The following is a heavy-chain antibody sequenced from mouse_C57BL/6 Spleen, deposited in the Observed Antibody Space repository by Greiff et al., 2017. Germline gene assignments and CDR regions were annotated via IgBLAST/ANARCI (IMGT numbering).Heavy chain of an antibody. V-gene: IGHV1-59*01. CDR2: IDPSDSYT. CDR3: ARGGNFDV. CDR1: GYTFTSYW. Sequence: QVQLQQPGAELVRPGTSVKLSCKASGYTFTSYWMHWVKQRPGQGLEWIGVIDPSDSYTNYNQKFKGKATLTVDTSSSTAYMQLSSLTSEDSAVYYCARGGNFDVWGTGTTVTVSS. J-gene: IGHJ1*03.